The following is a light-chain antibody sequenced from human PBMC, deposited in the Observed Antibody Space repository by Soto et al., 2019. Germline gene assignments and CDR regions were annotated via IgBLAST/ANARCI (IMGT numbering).Light chain of an antibody. J-gene: IGKJ4*01. CDR2: AAS. CDR1: QGISNY. CDR3: QQLNSYPLT. V-gene: IGKV1-9*01. Sequence: IQLTQSPSFLPASVGDRVTITCRASQGISNYLAWYQQKPGKAPGLLMYAASTLQRGVSSRFSGSGSVTEFTLTISNLQPEDFATYYCQQLNSYPLTCGGGTKVDIK.